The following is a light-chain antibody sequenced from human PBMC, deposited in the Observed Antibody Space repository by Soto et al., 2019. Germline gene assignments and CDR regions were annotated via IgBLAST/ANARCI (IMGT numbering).Light chain of an antibody. CDR3: SSYRSSRTVI. CDR2: EVS. V-gene: IGLV2-14*01. CDR1: SSDAGGYNF. J-gene: IGLJ2*01. Sequence: QSALTQPASVSGSPGQSITISCTGTSSDAGGYNFVSWYQHHPGKAPKLMIYEVSNRPSGVSNRFSGSKSGNTASLTISGLQAEDEADYYCSSYRSSRTVIFGGGTKVTVL.